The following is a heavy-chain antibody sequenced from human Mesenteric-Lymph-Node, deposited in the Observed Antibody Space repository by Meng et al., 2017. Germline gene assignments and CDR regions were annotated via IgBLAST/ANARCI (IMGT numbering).Heavy chain of an antibody. V-gene: IGHV1-46*01. CDR1: GYTFSRYA. J-gene: IGHJ6*02. D-gene: IGHD3-22*01. Sequence: ASVKVSCKASGYTFSRYAIHWMRQAPGQGLEWMGIINPSGGTTIYAQKFQGRVIMTRDTSTSTVYMEVSSLRSEDTALYYCARDKIVVNGMDVWGQGTMVTVSS. CDR2: INPSGGTT. CDR3: ARDKIVVNGMDV.